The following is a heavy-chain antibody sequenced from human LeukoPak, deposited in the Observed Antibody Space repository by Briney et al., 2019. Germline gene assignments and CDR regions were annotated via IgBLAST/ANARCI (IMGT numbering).Heavy chain of an antibody. D-gene: IGHD4-23*01. CDR2: IQYDGSDK. J-gene: IGHJ4*02. Sequence: GGSLRLSCAASGFNFSGYGMHWVRQAPGKGLEWVAFIQYDGSDKYYADSVKGRFTISRDNSKNTLYLQMNSLRAEDTAVYYCAKDLGNSFDYWGQGTLVTVSS. CDR3: AKDLGNSFDY. V-gene: IGHV3-30*02. CDR1: GFNFSGYG.